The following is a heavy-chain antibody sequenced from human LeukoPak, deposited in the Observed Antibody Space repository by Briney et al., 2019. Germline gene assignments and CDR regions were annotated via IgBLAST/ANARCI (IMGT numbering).Heavy chain of an antibody. CDR2: ISSTGGYR. CDR3: AREHDGSGRSY. D-gene: IGHD3-10*01. Sequence: GGSLRLSCAASGFTFSRYSMNWVRQAPGKGLEWVSLISSTGGYRYYADSVRGRFTISRDNAKNSLSLHMDNLRVEDTAVYFCAREHDGSGRSYWGQGTLLTVSS. V-gene: IGHV3-21*01. J-gene: IGHJ4*02. CDR1: GFTFSRYS.